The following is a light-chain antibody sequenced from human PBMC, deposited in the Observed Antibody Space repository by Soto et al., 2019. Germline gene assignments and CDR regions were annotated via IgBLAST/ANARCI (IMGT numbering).Light chain of an antibody. V-gene: IGKV1-9*01. Sequence: IQLTQFPSSLSASVGDIVTINFRASQGVSSHLAWHQQRPGKAPKLLIYEVSTLQSGVPSRFSGSGSGTDFTLTISSLQPEDFATYYCQHLNSYPITFGQGTRLEI. CDR2: EVS. CDR1: QGVSSH. CDR3: QHLNSYPIT. J-gene: IGKJ5*01.